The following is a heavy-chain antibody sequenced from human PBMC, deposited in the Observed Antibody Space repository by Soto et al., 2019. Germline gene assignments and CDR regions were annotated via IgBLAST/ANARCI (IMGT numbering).Heavy chain of an antibody. Sequence: GSLRLCCAASGLSFSSYAMSWVRQAPGKGLEWVSAISGSGGSTYYADSMKGRFTISRDNSKNTLYLQMNSLRAEDTAVYYWAKARQYSSSPFDYWGQGTLVTGSS. V-gene: IGHV3-23*01. CDR3: AKARQYSSSPFDY. J-gene: IGHJ4*02. CDR1: GLSFSSYA. D-gene: IGHD6-6*01. CDR2: ISGSGGST.